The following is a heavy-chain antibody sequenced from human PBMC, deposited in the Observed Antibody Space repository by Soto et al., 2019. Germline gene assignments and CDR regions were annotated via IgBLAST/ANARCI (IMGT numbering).Heavy chain of an antibody. D-gene: IGHD2-21*01. J-gene: IGHJ4*02. Sequence: QVQLVESGGGLVKPGGSLRLSCAASAFKFSDYYMSWVRQAPGKGLEWVSYISGSGDVIYYADSVKGRFTISRDNDKKSVHLQMDTLRAEDTALYYCARAPYCGEGSCYRHFDLWGQGTRVAVSS. V-gene: IGHV3-11*01. CDR2: ISGSGDVI. CDR1: AFKFSDYY. CDR3: ARAPYCGEGSCYRHFDL.